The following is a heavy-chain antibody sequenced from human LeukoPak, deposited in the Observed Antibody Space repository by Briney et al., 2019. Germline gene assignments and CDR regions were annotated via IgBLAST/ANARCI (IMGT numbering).Heavy chain of an antibody. CDR3: AKIYAARGAFDI. CDR2: ISGSGGST. D-gene: IGHD3-10*01. CDR1: GFTFSSYA. Sequence: GGSLRLSCAASGFTFSSYAMSWVRQAPGKGLEWVSAISGSGGSTYYADSVKGRFTISRGNSKNTLYLQMNSLRAEDTAVYCCAKIYAARGAFDIWGQGTMVTVSS. J-gene: IGHJ3*02. V-gene: IGHV3-23*01.